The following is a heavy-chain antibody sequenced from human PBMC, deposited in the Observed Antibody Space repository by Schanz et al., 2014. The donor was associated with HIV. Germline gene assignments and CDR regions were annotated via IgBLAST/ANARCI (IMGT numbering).Heavy chain of an antibody. CDR2: IWYDGSNK. V-gene: IGHV3-33*03. J-gene: IGHJ4*02. CDR1: GFTFSNYG. D-gene: IGHD1-26*01. Sequence: QVQLVESGGGVVRPGKSLRLSCEASGFTFSNYGMHWVRQAPGKGLEWVAAIWYDGSNKFYADSVKGRFTISRDNAKNSLYLQMNSLRAEDTAVYYCVLPSAKIVGGLGEHYFDHWGQGTLVTVSS. CDR3: VLPSAKIVGGLGEHYFDH.